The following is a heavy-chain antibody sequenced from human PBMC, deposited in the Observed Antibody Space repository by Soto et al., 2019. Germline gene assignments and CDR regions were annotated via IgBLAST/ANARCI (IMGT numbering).Heavy chain of an antibody. J-gene: IGHJ4*02. Sequence: QVQLVQSGAEVKRPGSSVKVSCKISGGTFSNGAFSWVRQAPGQGLEWMGGIIPLFGTPSYAQKFQGRVTVTADESSRTVYMELSSLTSEDTAIYYCANERVGEMATGGYFDYWGQGTLVSVSS. CDR1: GGTFSNGA. V-gene: IGHV1-69*01. CDR3: ANERVGEMATGGYFDY. D-gene: IGHD3-10*01. CDR2: IIPLFGTP.